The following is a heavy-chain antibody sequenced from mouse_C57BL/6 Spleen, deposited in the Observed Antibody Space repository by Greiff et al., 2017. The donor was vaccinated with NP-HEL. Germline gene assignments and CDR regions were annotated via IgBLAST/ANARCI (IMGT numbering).Heavy chain of an antibody. CDR1: GYTFTDYN. D-gene: IGHD2-4*01. Sequence: VQLQQSGPELVKPGASVKIPCKASGYTFTDYNMDWVKQRHGTSLELIGDINPNNSVTIYNQKFKGKATLTVDKSSSTAYMELRSLTSEDTAVYYCARDGGLRLGYFDVWGTGTTVTVSA. J-gene: IGHJ1*03. V-gene: IGHV1-18*01. CDR3: ARDGGLRLGYFDV. CDR2: INPNNSVT.